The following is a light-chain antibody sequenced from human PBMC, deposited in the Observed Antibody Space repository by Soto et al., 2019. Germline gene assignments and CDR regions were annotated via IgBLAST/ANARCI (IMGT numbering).Light chain of an antibody. V-gene: IGKV3-20*01. Sequence: EIVLTQSPGTLSLSPGERATLSCRASQSVSSSYLAWYQQKPGQAPRLLIYGASSRATGIPDRLSGSGSGTDLTLTIIRLEPEDFAVYYCQQYGSSPRTFGQGTKVEIK. CDR1: QSVSSSY. J-gene: IGKJ1*01. CDR3: QQYGSSPRT. CDR2: GAS.